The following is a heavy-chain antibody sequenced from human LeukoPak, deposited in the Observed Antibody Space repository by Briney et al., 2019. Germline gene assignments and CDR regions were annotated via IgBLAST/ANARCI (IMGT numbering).Heavy chain of an antibody. J-gene: IGHJ6*03. CDR3: ARQTYGSSWSRPGYYYYMDV. V-gene: IGHV4-39*01. Sequence: SETLSLTCTVSGGSISSSSYYWGWIRQPPGKGLEWIGSIYYSGSTYYNPSLKSRVTMSVDTSKNQFSLKLSSVTAADTAVYYCARQTYGSSWSRPGYYYYMDVWGKGTTVTISS. D-gene: IGHD6-13*01. CDR1: GGSISSSSYY. CDR2: IYYSGST.